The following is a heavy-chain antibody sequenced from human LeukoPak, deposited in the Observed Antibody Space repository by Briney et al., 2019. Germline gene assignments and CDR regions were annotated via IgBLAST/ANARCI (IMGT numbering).Heavy chain of an antibody. D-gene: IGHD5-18*01. Sequence: GASVKVSCKPSGYTFTMYDINWVRPGTGQGLEWMGWMNPNSGNTGYAQKFQGRVTMTRNTSISTAYMELSSLRSDDTAVYYCARGSPISIYSYATWWFDPWGQETLVTVSS. J-gene: IGHJ5*02. CDR3: ARGSPISIYSYATWWFDP. CDR2: MNPNSGNT. CDR1: GYTFTMYD. V-gene: IGHV1-8*01.